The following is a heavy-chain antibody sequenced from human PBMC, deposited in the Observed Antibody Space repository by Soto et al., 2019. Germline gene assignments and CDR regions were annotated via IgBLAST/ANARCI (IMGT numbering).Heavy chain of an antibody. CDR1: GGSFSCYY. Sequence: PSETLSLTCGVYGGSFSCYYWIWIRQPPGKGLEWIGEINHSGSTNYNPSLKSRVTISVDTSKNQFSLKLSSVTAADTAVYYCARGRGRSSGNPTYYYYYGMDVWGQGTTVTVSS. CDR2: INHSGST. CDR3: ARGRGRSSGNPTYYYYYGMDV. V-gene: IGHV4-34*01. J-gene: IGHJ6*02. D-gene: IGHD2-15*01.